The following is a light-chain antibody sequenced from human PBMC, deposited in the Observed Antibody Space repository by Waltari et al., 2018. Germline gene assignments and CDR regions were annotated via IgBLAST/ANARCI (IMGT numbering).Light chain of an antibody. J-gene: IGKJ1*01. CDR2: DAS. Sequence: EIVLTPSPGTLSLSPGVRATLSCRASQSVSRTLAWYQQKPGQAPRLLIYDASSRATGIPDRFSGSGSGTDFSLTISRLEPEDFAVYYCQKYGTLPATFGQGTKVEIK. CDR1: QSVSRT. V-gene: IGKV3-20*01. CDR3: QKYGTLPAT.